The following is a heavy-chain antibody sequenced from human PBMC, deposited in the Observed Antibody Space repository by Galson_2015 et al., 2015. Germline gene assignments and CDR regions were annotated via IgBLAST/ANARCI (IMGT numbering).Heavy chain of an antibody. CDR3: AKGSSGSRYSAMDV. CDR1: GFTFRNYA. CDR2: VSDTGGDT. V-gene: IGHV3-23*01. Sequence: SLRLSCAASGFTFRNYAMNWVRQAPGKGLEWVSVVSDTGGDTYYADSVKGRFTISRDNSNNTLFLQMNSLRAEDTAIYYCAKGSSGSRYSAMDVWGQGTTVTVSS. J-gene: IGHJ6*02. D-gene: IGHD2-15*01.